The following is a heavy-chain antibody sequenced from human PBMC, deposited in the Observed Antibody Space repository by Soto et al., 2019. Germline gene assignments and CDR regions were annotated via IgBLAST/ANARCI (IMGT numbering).Heavy chain of an antibody. CDR1: GYSFNAYW. J-gene: IGHJ4*02. CDR2: TNPDDSET. Sequence: GESLKISCKTSGYSFNAYWIGWVRQMPGRGLEWIGITNPDDSETRFSPSFQGQVTMSTDKSVTTAYLHWSSLKAPDTAIYYCALKRLGYCGTTNCFSGFFTDWGQGTQVTVSS. V-gene: IGHV5-51*01. D-gene: IGHD2-2*01. CDR3: ALKRLGYCGTTNCFSGFFTD.